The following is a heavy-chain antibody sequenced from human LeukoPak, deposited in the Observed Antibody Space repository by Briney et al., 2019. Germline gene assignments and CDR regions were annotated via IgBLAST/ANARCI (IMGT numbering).Heavy chain of an antibody. J-gene: IGHJ3*02. CDR3: VRERNCSGASCLDGFDI. D-gene: IGHD2-15*01. Sequence: SETLSLTCTVSGGSISTYYWSWLRQPPGKGLEWIGYIYNSGRTNYNPSLESRVTISVDTSKNQFSLKLNSVTAADTAVYHCVRERNCSGASCLDGFDIWGQGTMVTVSS. CDR1: GGSISTYY. V-gene: IGHV4-59*01. CDR2: IYNSGRT.